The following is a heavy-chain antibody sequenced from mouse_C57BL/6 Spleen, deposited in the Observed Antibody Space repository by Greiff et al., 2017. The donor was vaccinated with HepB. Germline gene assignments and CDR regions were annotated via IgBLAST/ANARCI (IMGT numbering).Heavy chain of an antibody. D-gene: IGHD1-2*01. CDR3: ARGYYYYAMDY. CDR1: GFNIKDYY. V-gene: IGHV14-3*01. CDR2: IDPANGNT. Sequence: VQLQQSGAELVKPGASVKLSCTASGFNIKDYYMHWVKQRTEQGLEWIGRIDPANGNTKYAPKFQGKATITADTSSNTAYLQLSSLTSEDTAIYYCARGYYYYAMDYWGQGTSVTVSS. J-gene: IGHJ4*01.